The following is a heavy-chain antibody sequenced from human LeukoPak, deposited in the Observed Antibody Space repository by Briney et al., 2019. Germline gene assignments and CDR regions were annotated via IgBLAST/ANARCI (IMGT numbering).Heavy chain of an antibody. V-gene: IGHV3-20*04. CDR1: GFTFSSYA. CDR3: ARGRYYGSGSYPSYFDY. D-gene: IGHD3-10*01. Sequence: GGSLRLSCAASGFTFSSYAMSWVRQAPGKGLEWVSGINWNGGSTGYADSVKGRFTISRDNAKNSLYLQMNSLRAEDTALYYCARGRYYGSGSYPSYFDYWGQGTLVTVSS. J-gene: IGHJ4*02. CDR2: INWNGGST.